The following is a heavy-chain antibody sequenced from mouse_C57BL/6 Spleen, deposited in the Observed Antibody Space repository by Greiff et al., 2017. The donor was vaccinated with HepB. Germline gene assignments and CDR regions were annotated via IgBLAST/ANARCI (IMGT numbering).Heavy chain of an antibody. CDR2: ISDGGSYT. CDR1: GFTFSSYA. D-gene: IGHD2-3*01. V-gene: IGHV5-4*01. CDR3: ARDQGPYDYWYFDV. Sequence: DVMLVESGGGLVKPGGSLKLSCAASGFTFSSYAMSWVRQTPEKRLEWVATISDGGSYTYYPDNVKGRFTISRDNAKNNLYLQMSHLKSEDTAMYYCARDQGPYDYWYFDVWGTGTTVTVSS. J-gene: IGHJ1*03.